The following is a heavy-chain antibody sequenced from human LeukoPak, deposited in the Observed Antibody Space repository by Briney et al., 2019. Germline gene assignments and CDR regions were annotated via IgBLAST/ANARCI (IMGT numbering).Heavy chain of an antibody. CDR1: GFTFSGYA. CDR3: AKALAKSSGWYFDY. CDR2: ITFNGGNT. D-gene: IGHD6-25*01. J-gene: IGHJ4*02. Sequence: GGSLRLSCAASGFTFSGYAMSWVRQAPGKGLEWVSGITFNGGNTYYADSVKGRFTVSRDNSKNTLYLQLNRLRSEDTAVYYCAKALAKSSGWYFDYWGRGTLVTVSS. V-gene: IGHV3-23*01.